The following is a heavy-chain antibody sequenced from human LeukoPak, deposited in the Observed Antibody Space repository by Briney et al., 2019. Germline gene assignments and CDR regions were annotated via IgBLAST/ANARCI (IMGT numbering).Heavy chain of an antibody. V-gene: IGHV4-34*01. J-gene: IGHJ4*02. D-gene: IGHD3-22*01. CDR3: ARGKSSGYFPFDY. Sequence: SETLFLTCAVYGGSFSGYYWSWIRQPPGKGLEWIGEINHSGSTNYNPSLKSRVTISVDTSKNQFSLKLSSVTAADTAVYYCARGKSSGYFPFDYWGQGTLVTVSS. CDR2: INHSGST. CDR1: GGSFSGYY.